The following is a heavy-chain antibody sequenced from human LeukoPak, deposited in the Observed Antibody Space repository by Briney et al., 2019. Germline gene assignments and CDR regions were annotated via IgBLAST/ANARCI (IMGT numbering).Heavy chain of an antibody. CDR3: ANDYGDENWFDP. CDR1: GGSISSSSYY. V-gene: IGHV4-39*01. CDR2: IYYSGST. Sequence: PSETLSLTCTVSGGSISSSSYYWGWIRQPPGKGLEWIGSIYYSGSTYYNPSLKSRVTISVDTSKNQFSLKLSSVTAADTAVYYCANDYGDENWFDPWGQGTLVTVSS. D-gene: IGHD4-17*01. J-gene: IGHJ5*02.